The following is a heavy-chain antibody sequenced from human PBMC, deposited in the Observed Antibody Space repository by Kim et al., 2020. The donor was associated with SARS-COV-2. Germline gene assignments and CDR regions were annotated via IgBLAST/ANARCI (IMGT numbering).Heavy chain of an antibody. D-gene: IGHD4-17*01. Sequence: GGSLRLSCAASGLTFSSYAMTWVRQAPGKGLEWVSSIRGNGGGTFYADSVKGRFTISRDNSKNTLFLQMNSLRAEDTALYYCAKGAYYGDFLKFYYFGM. CDR3: AKGAYYGDFLKFYYFGM. CDR1: GLTFSSYA. V-gene: IGHV3-23*01. CDR2: IRGNGGGT. J-gene: IGHJ6*01.